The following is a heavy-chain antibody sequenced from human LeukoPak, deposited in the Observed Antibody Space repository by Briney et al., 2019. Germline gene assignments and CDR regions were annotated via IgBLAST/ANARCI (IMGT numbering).Heavy chain of an antibody. CDR3: ARALWDY. V-gene: IGHV3-66*01. J-gene: IGHJ4*02. Sequence: QTGGSLRLSCAASGFTVSSDYMSWVRQAPGKGLEWVSVVYSDGNTYYAASVKGRFTISRDNSKNTVYLQMNSLRADDTAVYYCARALWDYWGQGTLVTVSS. D-gene: IGHD3-16*01. CDR1: GFTVSSDY. CDR2: VYSDGNT.